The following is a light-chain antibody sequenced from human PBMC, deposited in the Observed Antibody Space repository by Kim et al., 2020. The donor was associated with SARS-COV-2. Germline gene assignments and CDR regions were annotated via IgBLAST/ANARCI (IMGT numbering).Light chain of an antibody. J-gene: IGLJ3*02. V-gene: IGLV1-47*01. CDR3: AAWDDSLSGPWV. Sequence: ELTQPPSASGTPGQRVTISCSGSSSNIGSNYVYWYQQLPGTAPKLLIYRNNQRPSGVPDRFSGSKSGTSASLAISGLRSEDEADYYCAAWDDSLSGPWVFGGGTQLTVL. CDR2: RNN. CDR1: SSNIGSNY.